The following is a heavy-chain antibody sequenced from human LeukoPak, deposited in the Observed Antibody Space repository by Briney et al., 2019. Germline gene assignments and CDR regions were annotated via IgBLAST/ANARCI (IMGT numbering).Heavy chain of an antibody. CDR1: GYTFTSYG. CDR2: ISAYNGNT. J-gene: IGHJ3*02. Sequence: GASVKVSCKASGYTFTSYGISWVRQAPGQGLEWMGWISAYNGNTNYAQKLQGRVTMTTDTSTSTAYMELRSLRSDDTAVYYCARSYYDILTGAPNAFDIWGQGTMVTVPS. V-gene: IGHV1-18*01. CDR3: ARSYYDILTGAPNAFDI. D-gene: IGHD3-9*01.